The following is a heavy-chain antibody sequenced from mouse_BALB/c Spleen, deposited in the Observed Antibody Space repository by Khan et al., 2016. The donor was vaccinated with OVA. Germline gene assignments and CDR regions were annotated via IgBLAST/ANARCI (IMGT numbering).Heavy chain of an antibody. CDR1: GYSITSGYG. J-gene: IGHJ2*01. CDR3: ARTARIKY. Sequence: VQLKQSGPGLVKPSQSLSLTCTVTGYSITSGYGWNWIRQFPGNKLGWMGYISYSGSTNSNPSLKSRISITRDTSKNQFFLQLNSVTTEDTATYYCARTARIKYWGQGTTLTVSS. D-gene: IGHD1-2*01. V-gene: IGHV3-2*02. CDR2: ISYSGST.